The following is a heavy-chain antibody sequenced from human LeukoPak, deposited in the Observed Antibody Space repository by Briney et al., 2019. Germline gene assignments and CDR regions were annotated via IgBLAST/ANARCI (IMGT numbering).Heavy chain of an antibody. D-gene: IGHD3-3*01. CDR1: GFTFSSYS. CDR3: ARIDFWSGYYTPYYYYYMDV. CDR2: ISSSSSHI. V-gene: IGHV3-21*01. Sequence: GSLRLSCAASGFTFSSYSMNWVRQAPGKGLEWVSFISSSSSHIYYTDSVKGRFTISRDNAKNSLYLQMNSLRAEDTAVYYCARIDFWSGYYTPYYYYYMDVWGKGTTVTVSS. J-gene: IGHJ6*03.